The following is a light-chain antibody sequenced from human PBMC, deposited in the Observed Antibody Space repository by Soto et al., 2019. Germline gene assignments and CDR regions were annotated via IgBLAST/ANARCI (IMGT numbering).Light chain of an antibody. CDR2: DAS. Sequence: IVLTQSPGTLSLSPGERATLSCMASQCVSYYLAWYQQKPGQAPRLLIYDASSRATGVPDRFSGSGSGTEFTLTISSLQPDDFATYYCQQYNSYSGTFGQGTKVDI. J-gene: IGKJ1*01. CDR3: QQYNSYSGT. V-gene: IGKV3-20*01. CDR1: QCVSYY.